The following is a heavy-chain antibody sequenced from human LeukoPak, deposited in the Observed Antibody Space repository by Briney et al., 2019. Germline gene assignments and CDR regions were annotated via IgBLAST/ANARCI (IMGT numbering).Heavy chain of an antibody. Sequence: SETLSLTCSVSGDSINNHYWSWIRQPPGKGLEWIGYIYYSGSTNYNPSLKSRLTMSVDTSKNQFSLKLTSVTAADTAVYYCARLTKRNDPFAIWGQGTMVTVSS. CDR2: IYYSGST. D-gene: IGHD1-14*01. CDR1: GDSINNHY. V-gene: IGHV4-59*11. J-gene: IGHJ3*02. CDR3: ARLTKRNDPFAI.